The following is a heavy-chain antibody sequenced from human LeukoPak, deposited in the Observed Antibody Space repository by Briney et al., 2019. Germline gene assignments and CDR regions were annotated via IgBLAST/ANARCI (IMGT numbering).Heavy chain of an antibody. CDR2: ISWSSGSI. D-gene: IGHD6-6*01. J-gene: IGHJ4*02. Sequence: WIRQPPGKGLEWVSGISWSSGSIGYADSVKGRFTISRDNAKNSLYLQMNSLRAEDMALYYCAKSSGSSSGDFDYWGQGTLVTVSS. V-gene: IGHV3-9*03. CDR3: AKSSGSSSGDFDY.